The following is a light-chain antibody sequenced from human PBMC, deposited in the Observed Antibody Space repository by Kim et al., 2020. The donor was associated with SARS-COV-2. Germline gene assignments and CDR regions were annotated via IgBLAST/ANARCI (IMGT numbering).Light chain of an antibody. Sequence: VSPRQTASINCSGDKLGDKYACWYQQKPGQSPVLVIYQDSKRPSGIPERFSGSNSGNTATLTISGTQAMDEADYYCQAWDSSTGGVFGTGTKVTVL. V-gene: IGLV3-1*01. CDR2: QDS. J-gene: IGLJ1*01. CDR3: QAWDSSTGGV. CDR1: KLGDKY.